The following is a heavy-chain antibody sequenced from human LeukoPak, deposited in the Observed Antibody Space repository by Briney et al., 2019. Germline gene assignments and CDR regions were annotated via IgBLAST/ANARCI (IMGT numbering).Heavy chain of an antibody. Sequence: GGPLRLSCAASGFTFSSYAMSWVRQAPGKGLEWVSAISGSGGGTYYADSVKGRFTISRDNSKNTLYLQMNSLRAEDTAVYYCAKDPLNYYDSSGYYPGEAFDIWGQGTMVTVSS. D-gene: IGHD3-22*01. V-gene: IGHV3-23*01. CDR2: ISGSGGGT. CDR3: AKDPLNYYDSSGYYPGEAFDI. J-gene: IGHJ3*02. CDR1: GFTFSSYA.